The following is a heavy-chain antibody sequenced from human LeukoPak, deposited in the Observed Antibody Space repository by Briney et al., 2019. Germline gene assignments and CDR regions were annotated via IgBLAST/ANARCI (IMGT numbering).Heavy chain of an antibody. CDR1: GFTFDDYA. J-gene: IGHJ3*02. Sequence: GRSLRLSCAASGFTFDDYAMHWVRQAPGKGLEWVSGISWNSGSIGYADSVKGRFTISRDNAKNSLYLQMNSLRAEDTALYYCARDEGPDAFDIWGQGTMVTVSS. CDR3: ARDEGPDAFDI. V-gene: IGHV3-9*01. CDR2: ISWNSGSI.